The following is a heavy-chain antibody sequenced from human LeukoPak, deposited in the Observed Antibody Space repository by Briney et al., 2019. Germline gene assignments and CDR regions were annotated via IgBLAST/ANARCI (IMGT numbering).Heavy chain of an antibody. D-gene: IGHD3-22*01. V-gene: IGHV4-59*08. CDR2: IYYSGGT. CDR3: ARHFTYYYDSSGYLRDAFDI. Sequence: SETLSLACTVSGDSISPYYWSWIRQSPGKGLVWIGYIYYSGGTNYNPSLKSRVTISVDTSKNQFSLILNTVTAADTALFYCARHFTYYYDSSGYLRDAFDIWGQGTMVTVSS. CDR1: GDSISPYY. J-gene: IGHJ3*02.